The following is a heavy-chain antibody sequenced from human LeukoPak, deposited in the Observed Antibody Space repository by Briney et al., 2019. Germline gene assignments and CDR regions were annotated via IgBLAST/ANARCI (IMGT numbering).Heavy chain of an antibody. CDR2: INPNSGGT. CDR1: GYTFTGHY. Sequence: GASVKVSCKASGYTFTGHYMHWVRQAPGQGLEWMGWINPNSGGTNYAQKFQGRVTMTRDTSISTAYMELSRLRSDDTAVYYCAREDVGLRAFDIWGQGTMVTVSS. D-gene: IGHD2-15*01. CDR3: AREDVGLRAFDI. J-gene: IGHJ3*02. V-gene: IGHV1-2*02.